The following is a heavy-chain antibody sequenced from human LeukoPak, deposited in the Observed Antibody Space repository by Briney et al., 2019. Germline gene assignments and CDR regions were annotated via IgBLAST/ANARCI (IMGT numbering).Heavy chain of an antibody. Sequence: GESLKISCKGSGYRFTGYWIGWVRQMPGKGLEWMGIIYPGDSDTRYSPSFQGQVTISADKSISTAYLQWSSLKASDTAMYYRARRLLGYCSGGSCEYYFDYWGQGTLVTVSS. CDR1: GYRFTGYW. D-gene: IGHD2-15*01. CDR2: IYPGDSDT. V-gene: IGHV5-51*01. CDR3: ARRLLGYCSGGSCEYYFDY. J-gene: IGHJ4*02.